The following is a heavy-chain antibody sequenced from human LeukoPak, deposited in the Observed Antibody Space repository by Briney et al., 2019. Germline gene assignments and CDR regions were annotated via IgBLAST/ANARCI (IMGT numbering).Heavy chain of an antibody. J-gene: IGHJ4*02. D-gene: IGHD3-3*01. CDR1: GSPLSSYA. V-gene: IGHV3-23*01. CDR3: AKVRPPDYDFWSGSYYFDY. CDR2: ISGSGDNT. Sequence: GGSLRLSCEASGSPLSSYAMSWVRQAPGKRLEWVSAISGSGDNTYYADSVKGRFTISRDNSKNTLYLQMNSLRAEDTAVYYCAKVRPPDYDFWSGSYYFDYWGQGTLVTVSS.